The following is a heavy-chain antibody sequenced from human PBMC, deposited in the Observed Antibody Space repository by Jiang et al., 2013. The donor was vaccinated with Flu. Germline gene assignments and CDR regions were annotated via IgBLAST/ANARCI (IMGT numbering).Heavy chain of an antibody. CDR3: ATQPTAEYFHH. Sequence: PGKGLEWVANIKYDGSEEYYVDSVKGRFTISRDNAKDSLYLEVNTLRAGDTAVYYCATQPTAEYFHHWGQGTLVTVSS. D-gene: IGHD4-17*01. CDR2: IKYDGSEE. J-gene: IGHJ1*01. V-gene: IGHV3-7*01.